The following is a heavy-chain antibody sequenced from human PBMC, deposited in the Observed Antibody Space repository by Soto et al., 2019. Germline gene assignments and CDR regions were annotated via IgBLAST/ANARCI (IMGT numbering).Heavy chain of an antibody. V-gene: IGHV3-23*01. CDR1: GFGFSAHA. CDR2: ITNTGITT. D-gene: IGHD4-17*01. J-gene: IGHJ4*01. CDR3: ARGFDYGDTKHREH. Sequence: GGSLRLSCAASGFGFSAHALSWVRQAPGKGLEWLSSITNTGITTHYADSVKGRFTISRENSRNTLHLQMNNLRVDDTAVYYCARGFDYGDTKHREHGGQETLVAASS.